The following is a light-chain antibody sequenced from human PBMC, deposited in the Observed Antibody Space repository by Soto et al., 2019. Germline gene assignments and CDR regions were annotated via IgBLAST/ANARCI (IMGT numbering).Light chain of an antibody. CDR1: QDMSNY. J-gene: IGKJ4*01. V-gene: IGKV1-33*01. CDR2: DEA. CDR3: QPYANLLT. Sequence: DIPMTQSPSSLSASVGDIVTITCAASQDMSNYLNGYLQKPGKAPQPLIYDEANLETAVPSRFSGSGSGTEFTFTISCRQPEEIATYYCQPYANLLTFGGGTKVEIK.